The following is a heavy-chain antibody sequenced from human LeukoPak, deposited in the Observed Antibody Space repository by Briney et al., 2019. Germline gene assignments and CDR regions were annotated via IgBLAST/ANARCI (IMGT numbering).Heavy chain of an antibody. J-gene: IGHJ4*02. Sequence: GGSLRLSCAASGFTFSSYSVNWVRQAPGKGLEWVSSISSSSSYIYYADSVKGRFTISRDNAKNSLYLQMNSLRAEDTAVYCCASHDFWSGYHPDCWGQGTLVTVSS. CDR1: GFTFSSYS. V-gene: IGHV3-21*01. D-gene: IGHD3-3*01. CDR3: ASHDFWSGYHPDC. CDR2: ISSSSSYI.